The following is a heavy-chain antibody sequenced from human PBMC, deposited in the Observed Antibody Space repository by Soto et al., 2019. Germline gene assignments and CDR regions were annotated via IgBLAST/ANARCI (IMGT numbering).Heavy chain of an antibody. D-gene: IGHD3-3*01. Sequence: ASVKVSCKASGYTFTSYAMHWVRQAPGQRLEWMGWINAGNGNTKYSRKFQGRVTITRDTSASTAYMELSSLRSEDTAVYYCARAFTIFGVVPHTYYFDYWGQGTLVTVS. J-gene: IGHJ4*02. CDR1: GYTFTSYA. CDR2: INAGNGNT. V-gene: IGHV1-3*01. CDR3: ARAFTIFGVVPHTYYFDY.